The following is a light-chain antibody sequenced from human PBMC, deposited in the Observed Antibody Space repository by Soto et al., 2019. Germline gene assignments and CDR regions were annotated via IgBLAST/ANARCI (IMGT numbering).Light chain of an antibody. CDR1: QSISNY. J-gene: IGKJ2*01. Sequence: DIQMTQSPSPLSASVGDRVTITCRASQSISNYLNWYQQKPGQAPNLLIYIASNLHSGVPSRFSGSGSGTDFTLTISSLQPEDFATYYCQQSHSTPYTFGQGPRWIS. V-gene: IGKV1-39*01. CDR2: IAS. CDR3: QQSHSTPYT.